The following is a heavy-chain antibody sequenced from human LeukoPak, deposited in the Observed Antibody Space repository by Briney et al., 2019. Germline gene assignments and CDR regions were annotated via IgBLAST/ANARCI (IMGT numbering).Heavy chain of an antibody. CDR2: IYPSGNT. V-gene: IGHV4-4*07. J-gene: IGHJ6*03. D-gene: IGHD3-22*01. CDR1: GGSISSYY. CDR3: ARVQYYYDSSGPYYYYYMDV. Sequence: SETLSLTCTVSGGSISSYYWNWIRQPAGKGLEWIGRIYPSGNTNYNPSLKSRVTTSVDTSKNQFSRKLSSVTAADTAVYYCARVQYYYDSSGPYYYYYMDVWGKGTTVTISS.